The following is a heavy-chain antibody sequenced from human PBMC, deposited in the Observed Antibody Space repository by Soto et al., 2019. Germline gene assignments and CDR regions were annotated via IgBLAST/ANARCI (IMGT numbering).Heavy chain of an antibody. CDR1: GFTFNSLG. CDR3: AKDPIYSGSWYYFDS. V-gene: IGHV3-30*18. Sequence: PGGSLRLSCAASGFTFNSLGMHWVRQAPGKGLEWVAVISYDGKSKNYVDSVKGRFTISRDNSENTLYLQITSLIFEDTAVYYCAKDPIYSGSWYYFDSWGQGTLVTVS. J-gene: IGHJ4*02. D-gene: IGHD6-13*01. CDR2: ISYDGKSK.